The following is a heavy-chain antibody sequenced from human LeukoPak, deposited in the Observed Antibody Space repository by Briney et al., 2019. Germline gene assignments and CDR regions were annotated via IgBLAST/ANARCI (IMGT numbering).Heavy chain of an antibody. CDR2: NSGGVGST. CDR3: AKDGGYFFDS. V-gene: IGHV3-23*01. J-gene: IGHJ4*02. Sequence: GGTLRLSCAASGFTLITYAMIWVRQTPGNGLEWVSRNSGGVGSTYYADSVKGRFTISRDNFQNTLYLQMDSLRAEDTAIYYCAKDGGYFFDSWGQGTLVTVSS. CDR1: GFTLITYA.